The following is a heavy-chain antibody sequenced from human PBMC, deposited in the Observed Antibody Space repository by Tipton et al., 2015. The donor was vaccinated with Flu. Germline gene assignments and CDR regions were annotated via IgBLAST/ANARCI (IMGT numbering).Heavy chain of an antibody. J-gene: IGHJ4*02. CDR2: IYTTGST. D-gene: IGHD3-10*01. CDR3: ATYYYGSGTQSAFDY. Sequence: TLSLTCTVSGGFITSGSYYWSWIRQSAGKGLEWIGRIYTTGSTNYNPSLRSRVTISVDTSKNQFSLKLSSVTAADTAVYYCATYYYGSGTQSAFDYWGQGTLVTVSS. CDR1: GGFITSGSYY. V-gene: IGHV4-61*02.